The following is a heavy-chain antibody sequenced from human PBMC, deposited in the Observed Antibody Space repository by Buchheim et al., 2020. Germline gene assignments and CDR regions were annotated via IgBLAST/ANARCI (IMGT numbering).Heavy chain of an antibody. D-gene: IGHD2-15*01. V-gene: IGHV3-30*18. Sequence: QVQLVESGGDVVQPGRSLRLSCAASGFTFSSYGMHWVRQAPGKGLEWVAVISYDGSNKYYADSVKGRFTISRDNSKNTLYLQMNSLRAEDTAVYYCAKLKDIVVVVAAVDYWGQGTL. J-gene: IGHJ4*02. CDR3: AKLKDIVVVVAAVDY. CDR1: GFTFSSYG. CDR2: ISYDGSNK.